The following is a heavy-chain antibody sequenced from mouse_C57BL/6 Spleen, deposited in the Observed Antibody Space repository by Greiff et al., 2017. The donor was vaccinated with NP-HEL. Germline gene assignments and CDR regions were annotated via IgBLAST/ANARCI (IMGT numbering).Heavy chain of an antibody. Sequence: VMLVESGPELVKPGASVKISCKASGYAFSSSWMNWVKQRPGKGLEWIGRIYPGDGDTNYNGKFKGKATLTADKSSSTAYMQLSSLTSEDSAVYFCASYDGYYGGLAYWGQGTLVTVSA. D-gene: IGHD2-3*01. J-gene: IGHJ3*01. CDR2: IYPGDGDT. V-gene: IGHV1-82*01. CDR1: GYAFSSSW. CDR3: ASYDGYYGGLAY.